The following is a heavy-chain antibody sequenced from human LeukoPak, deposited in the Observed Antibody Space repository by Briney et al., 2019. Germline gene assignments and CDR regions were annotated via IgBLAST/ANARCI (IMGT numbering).Heavy chain of an antibody. V-gene: IGHV1-18*01. D-gene: IGHD2-21*01. J-gene: IGHJ4*02. CDR2: INAYNGNT. Sequence: ASVKVSCKASGYTFTSYGINWVRQAPGQGLEWMGWINAYNGNTNYAQKLQGRVTMTTDTSTSTAYMELRSLRSDDTAVYYCARAYCGGDCYRDDYWGQGTLVTVSS. CDR1: GYTFTSYG. CDR3: ARAYCGGDCYRDDY.